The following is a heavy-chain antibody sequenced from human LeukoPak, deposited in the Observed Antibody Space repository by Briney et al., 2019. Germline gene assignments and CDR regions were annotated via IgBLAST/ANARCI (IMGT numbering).Heavy chain of an antibody. J-gene: IGHJ5*02. CDR3: ARTTIFGVVILPNWFDP. CDR1: GYTFTSYG. Sequence: ASVKVSCKASGYTFTSYGISWVRQAPGQGLEWMGWISAYNGNTNYAQKLQGRVTMTTDASTSTAYMELRSLRSDDTAVYYCARTTIFGVVILPNWFDPWGQGTLVTVSS. V-gene: IGHV1-18*01. CDR2: ISAYNGNT. D-gene: IGHD3-3*01.